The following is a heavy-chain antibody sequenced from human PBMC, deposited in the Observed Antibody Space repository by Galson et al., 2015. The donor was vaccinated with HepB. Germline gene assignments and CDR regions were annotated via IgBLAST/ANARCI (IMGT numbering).Heavy chain of an antibody. CDR3: ARDLPAYYYGSGSDPDY. CDR1: GFTFSDYY. V-gene: IGHV3-11*05. J-gene: IGHJ4*02. CDR2: IRSSSSYT. Sequence: SLRLSCAASGFTFSDYYMSWFRQAPGKGLEWVSYIRSSSSYTNYADSVKGRFTISRDNAKNSLYLQMNSLRAEDTAVYYCARDLPAYYYGSGSDPDYWGQGTLVTVSS. D-gene: IGHD3-10*01.